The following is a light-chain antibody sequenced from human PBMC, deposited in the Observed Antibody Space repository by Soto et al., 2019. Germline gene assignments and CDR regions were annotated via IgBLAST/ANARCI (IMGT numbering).Light chain of an antibody. CDR2: DAS. CDR1: QDISNY. CDR3: QQYDNSPLT. Sequence: DIQMTQSPSSLSASVGDRVTITCQASQDISNYLNWYQQKPGKAPKLLIYDASNLETGVPSRFSGSGSGTDFTFTISSLQPEDIATYYCQQYDNSPLTLGGGTKVDIK. V-gene: IGKV1-33*01. J-gene: IGKJ4*01.